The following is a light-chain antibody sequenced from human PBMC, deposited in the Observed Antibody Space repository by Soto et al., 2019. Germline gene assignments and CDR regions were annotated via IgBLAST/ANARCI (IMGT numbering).Light chain of an antibody. CDR2: QSS. Sequence: DIQMTQSPSTLSASVGDRVTITCRASQSISTWLAWFQQKPGKAPKLLIYQSSSLESGVPSRFSGSGSGTEFTLTISRLQPDDFATYYGQQYNSYPWTFGQGTKVEIK. CDR3: QQYNSYPWT. J-gene: IGKJ1*01. CDR1: QSISTW. V-gene: IGKV1-5*03.